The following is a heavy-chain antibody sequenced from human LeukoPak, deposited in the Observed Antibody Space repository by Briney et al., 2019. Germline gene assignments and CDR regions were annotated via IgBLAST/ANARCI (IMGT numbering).Heavy chain of an antibody. D-gene: IGHD6-13*01. J-gene: IGHJ4*02. Sequence: PGGSLRLSCAASGFTFSNYEMSWVRQAPGKGLEWVSYISSSSSGSTIYYADSVKGRFTISRDNAKNSLYLQMNNLRAEDTAVYYCARGIAAAEEHYWGQGTLVTVSS. V-gene: IGHV3-48*03. CDR1: GFTFSNYE. CDR2: ISSSSSGSTI. CDR3: ARGIAAAEEHY.